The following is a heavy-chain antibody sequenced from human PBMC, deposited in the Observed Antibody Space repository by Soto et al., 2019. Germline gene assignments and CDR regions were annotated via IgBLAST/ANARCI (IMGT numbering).Heavy chain of an antibody. CDR2: IYPGDPDT. D-gene: IGHD3-22*01. CDR3: ARLPQPAGYYDSSGQLDY. Sequence: GESLKISCKGSGYSFTSYWIGWVRQMPGKGLEWMGIIYPGDPDTRYSPSFQGQVTISADKSISTAYLQWSSLKASDTAMYYCARLPQPAGYYDSSGQLDYWGQGTLVTVSS. J-gene: IGHJ4*02. V-gene: IGHV5-51*01. CDR1: GYSFTSYW.